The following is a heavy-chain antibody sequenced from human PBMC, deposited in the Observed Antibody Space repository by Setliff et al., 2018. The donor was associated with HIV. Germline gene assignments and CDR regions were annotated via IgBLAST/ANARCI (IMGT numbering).Heavy chain of an antibody. CDR2: IYISGTT. V-gene: IGHV4-4*09. CDR3: AREHCSGGSCNGFDI. Sequence: SETLSLTCTVSGGSISTSYWNWIRQPPGKGLEWIAYIYISGTTSYNPSLKSRVTISLDTSRNQFSPKLGSVTAADTAMYYCAREHCSGGSCNGFDIWGQGTMVTVSS. J-gene: IGHJ3*02. CDR1: GGSISTSY. D-gene: IGHD2-15*01.